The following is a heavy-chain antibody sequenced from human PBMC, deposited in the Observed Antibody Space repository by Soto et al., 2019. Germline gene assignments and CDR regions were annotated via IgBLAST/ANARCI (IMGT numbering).Heavy chain of an antibody. D-gene: IGHD3-22*01. Sequence: NPSETLSLTCAVYGASISSSYWSWIRQSPGKGLEWIGYVYYSGSTNYNPSLKSRVTISVDTSKNQFSLKLSSVTAADTAVYYCARGYYDSSGQSNTFDIWGQGTMVTVSS. CDR2: VYYSGST. CDR1: GASISSSY. V-gene: IGHV4-59*01. CDR3: ARGYYDSSGQSNTFDI. J-gene: IGHJ3*02.